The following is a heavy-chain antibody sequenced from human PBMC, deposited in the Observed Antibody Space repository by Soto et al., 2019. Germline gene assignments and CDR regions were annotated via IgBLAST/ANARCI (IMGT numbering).Heavy chain of an antibody. CDR1: GYTLTCYF. CDR2: IKSFNGDT. Sequence: SVKVSCQASGYTLTCYFMHWARQAPGHGLEWMGWIKSFNGDTNYAQKFQGRVTLTRDTSISTAYMELSRLRSDDTAVYYCARVVSPYCDVVTGNWFDPWGQGTGVTVSS. V-gene: IGHV1-2*02. CDR3: ARVVSPYCDVVTGNWFDP. D-gene: IGHD3-9*01. J-gene: IGHJ5*02.